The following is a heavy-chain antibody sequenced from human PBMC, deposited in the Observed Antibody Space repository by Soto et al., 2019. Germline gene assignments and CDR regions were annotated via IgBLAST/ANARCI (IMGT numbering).Heavy chain of an antibody. D-gene: IGHD6-13*01. CDR2: ISAYNGNT. CDR1: GYTFTNYG. J-gene: IGHJ4*02. V-gene: IGHV1-18*01. Sequence: ASVKVSCKASGYTFTNYGISWVRQAPGQGLEWMGWISAYNGNTKYAQKFQGRVTMTTDTSTSTAYMEVRSLRFDDTAVYYCARDAAAGLNDYWGQGTLVTVSS. CDR3: ARDAAAGLNDY.